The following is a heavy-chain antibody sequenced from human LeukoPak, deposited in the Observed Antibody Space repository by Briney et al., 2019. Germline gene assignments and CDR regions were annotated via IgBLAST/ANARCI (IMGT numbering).Heavy chain of an antibody. CDR2: IYNTGST. CDR1: GGSMGSYY. J-gene: IGHJ3*01. D-gene: IGHD2-2*01. V-gene: IGHV4-59*01. Sequence: SETLSLTCTVSGGSMGSYYWSWIRQPPGKGLEWLAYIYNTGSTHYNPSLKSRVTISVDPSKNQFSLNLSSVTAADTAVYYCARVPSVGRGYADDAFDVWGQGTMVTVSS. CDR3: ARVPSVGRGYADDAFDV.